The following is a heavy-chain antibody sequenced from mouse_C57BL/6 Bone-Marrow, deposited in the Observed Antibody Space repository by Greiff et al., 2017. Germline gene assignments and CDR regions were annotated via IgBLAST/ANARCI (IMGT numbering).Heavy chain of an antibody. V-gene: IGHV7-3*01. D-gene: IGHD1-1*01. CDR1: GFTFTDYY. CDR3: ARYRIYYYGSSYVYYAMDY. CDR2: IRNKANGYTT. Sequence: DVMLVESGGGLVQPGGSLSLSCAASGFTFTDYYMSWVRQPPGKALEWLGFIRNKANGYTTEYSASVKGRFTISRDNPPSILYLQMNALRAEDSATYYCARYRIYYYGSSYVYYAMDYWGQGTSVTVSS. J-gene: IGHJ4*01.